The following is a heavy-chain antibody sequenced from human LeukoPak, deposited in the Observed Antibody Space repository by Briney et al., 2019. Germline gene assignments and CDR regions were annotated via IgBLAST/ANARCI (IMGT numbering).Heavy chain of an antibody. CDR2: IKQDGTDK. J-gene: IGHJ4*02. D-gene: IGHD1-1*01. CDR1: GFTFSSYW. V-gene: IGHV3-7*01. CDR3: AKGGDWNDVPFDY. Sequence: PGGSLRLSCAASGFTFSSYWMNWVRQAPGKGLEWVANIKQDGTDKYYVDSVKGRFTISRDNAKNSLYLQMNSLRAEDTAVYYCAKGGDWNDVPFDYWGQGTLVTVSS.